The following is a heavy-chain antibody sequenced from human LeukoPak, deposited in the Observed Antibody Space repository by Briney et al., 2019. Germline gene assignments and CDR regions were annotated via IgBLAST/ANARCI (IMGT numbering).Heavy chain of an antibody. CDR1: GFTFSTYV. Sequence: GGSLRLSCAASGFTFSTYVIHWVRQAPGKGLEWVAFISDDGSSKHYADSVKGRFAVSRDSSKNTLSLQMNSLRAEDTAVYYCASAYGDYLDHWGQGTLVTVSP. D-gene: IGHD4-17*01. V-gene: IGHV3-30*09. CDR3: ASAYGDYLDH. J-gene: IGHJ4*02. CDR2: ISDDGSSK.